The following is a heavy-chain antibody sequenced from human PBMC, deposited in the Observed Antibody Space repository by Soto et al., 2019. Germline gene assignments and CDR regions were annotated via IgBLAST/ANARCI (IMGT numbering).Heavy chain of an antibody. CDR3: AKDGSQGSSWYRDYYYYYGMDV. CDR1: GFTFSSYG. V-gene: IGHV3-30*18. D-gene: IGHD6-13*01. Sequence: LRLSCAASGFTFSSYGMHWVRQAPGKGLEWVAVISYDGSNKYYADSVKGRFTISRDNSKNTLYLQMNSLRAGDTAVYYCAKDGSQGSSWYRDYYYYYGMDVWGQGTTVTVSS. CDR2: ISYDGSNK. J-gene: IGHJ6*02.